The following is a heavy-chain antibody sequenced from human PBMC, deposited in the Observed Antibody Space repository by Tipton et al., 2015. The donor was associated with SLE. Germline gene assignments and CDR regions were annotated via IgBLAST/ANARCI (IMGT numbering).Heavy chain of an antibody. J-gene: IGHJ3*02. CDR2: ISYDGSNK. Sequence: SLRLSCAASGFTFSSYGMHWVRQAPGKGLEWVAVISYDGSNKYYADSVKGRFTISRDNSKNTLYLQMNSLRAEDTAVYYCAKDYRPDYYGSGSYPDAFDIWGQGTMVTVSS. CDR1: GFTFSSYG. CDR3: AKDYRPDYYGSGSYPDAFDI. V-gene: IGHV3-30*18. D-gene: IGHD3-10*01.